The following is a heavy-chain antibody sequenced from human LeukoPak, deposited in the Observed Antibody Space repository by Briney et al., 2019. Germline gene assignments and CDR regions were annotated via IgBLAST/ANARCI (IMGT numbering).Heavy chain of an antibody. J-gene: IGHJ3*02. CDR3: ARDKPPPGDAFDI. Sequence: ASVKVSCKASGYTCTGYYMHWVRQAPGQGLEWMGWINPNSGGTNYAQKFQGRVTMTRDTTISTAYMELSRLRTDDTAVYYCARDKPPPGDAFDIWGQGTMVTVSS. CDR1: GYTCTGYY. V-gene: IGHV1-2*02. CDR2: INPNSGGT.